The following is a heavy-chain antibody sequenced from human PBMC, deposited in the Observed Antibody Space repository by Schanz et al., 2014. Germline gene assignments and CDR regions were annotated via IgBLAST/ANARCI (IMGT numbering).Heavy chain of an antibody. J-gene: IGHJ6*02. Sequence: QVQLVESGGGVVQPGRSLRLSCATSGFTFSSYGMHWVRQAPGKGLEWVAVIWFDGNNKYYADSVKGRFTISRDNSKNTLHLQMNSLRAEDTAIYYCSRGGGMDVWGQGTTVTVSS. V-gene: IGHV3-33*01. D-gene: IGHD3-10*01. CDR2: IWFDGNNK. CDR3: SRGGGMDV. CDR1: GFTFSSYG.